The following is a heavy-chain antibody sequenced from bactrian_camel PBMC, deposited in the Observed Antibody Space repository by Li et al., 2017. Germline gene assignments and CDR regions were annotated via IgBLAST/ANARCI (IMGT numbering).Heavy chain of an antibody. Sequence: HVQLVESGGGSVQAGGSLTLSCAASGDTFDANCLGWFRQAPGKEREGVAAIHTAGSSTYYGDAVKGRFTISQEKSNNTVYLTMNSAKPEDTAMYYCAAVTFCRGSYCCRLDDLNKFNYWARGTQVTVS. CDR1: GDTFDANC. V-gene: IGHV3S1*01. D-gene: IGHD2*01. CDR3: AAVTFCRGSYCCRLDDLNKFNY. CDR2: IHTAGSST. J-gene: IGHJ4*01.